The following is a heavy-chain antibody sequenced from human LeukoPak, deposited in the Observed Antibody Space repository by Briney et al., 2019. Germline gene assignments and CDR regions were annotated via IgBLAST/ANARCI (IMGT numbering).Heavy chain of an antibody. CDR2: IYSGGST. Sequence: PGGSLRLSCAASGFTVSRNYMSWVRQAPGKGLEWVSVIYSGGSTYYADSVKGRFTISRDNSKNTLYLQMNSLRAEDTAVYYCARYMTTVTTFDYWGQGTLVTVSS. CDR3: ARYMTTVTTFDY. CDR1: GFTVSRNY. J-gene: IGHJ4*02. D-gene: IGHD4-17*01. V-gene: IGHV3-66*01.